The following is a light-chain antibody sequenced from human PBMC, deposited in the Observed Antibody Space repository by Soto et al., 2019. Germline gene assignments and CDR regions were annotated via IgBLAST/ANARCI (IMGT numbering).Light chain of an antibody. V-gene: IGKV3-15*01. CDR2: GAS. J-gene: IGKJ5*01. CDR3: QQYNQWPLT. CDR1: QSVTID. Sequence: EVVMTQSPVTLSVSPGERATLSCRASQSVTIDLAWYQQKPGQAPSLLIFGASTRATGIPARFSGTGSGTEFALTISSLQSEDFAVYYCQQYNQWPLTFGQGIRLETK.